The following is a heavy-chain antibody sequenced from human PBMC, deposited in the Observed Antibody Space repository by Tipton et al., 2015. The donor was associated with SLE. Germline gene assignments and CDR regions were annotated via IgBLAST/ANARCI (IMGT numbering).Heavy chain of an antibody. CDR1: GGSVSSNSAA. V-gene: IGHV4-61*01. Sequence: GLVKPSQTPSLTCAIYGGSVSSNSAAWSWIRQPPGKGLEWIGCIYYSGSTNYTPSLKSRVTISVDTSKNQFSLNLSSVTAADTAVYYCASQYSGSFDAFDIWSQGTMVTVSS. CDR2: IYYSGST. J-gene: IGHJ3*02. CDR3: ASQYSGSFDAFDI. D-gene: IGHD1-26*01.